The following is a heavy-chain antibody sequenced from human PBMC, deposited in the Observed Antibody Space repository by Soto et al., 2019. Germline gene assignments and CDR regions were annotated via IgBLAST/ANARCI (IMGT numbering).Heavy chain of an antibody. CDR1: GGSISSYY. V-gene: IGHV4-59*01. CDR3: ARDSDYGDWSHPRPGYYYYYGMDV. D-gene: IGHD4-17*01. Sequence: SETLSLTCTVSGGSISSYYWSWIRQPPGKGLEWIGYIYYSGSTNYNPSLKSRVTISVDTSKNQFSLKLSSVTAADTAVYYCARDSDYGDWSHPRPGYYYYYGMDVWGQGTTVTVSS. CDR2: IYYSGST. J-gene: IGHJ6*02.